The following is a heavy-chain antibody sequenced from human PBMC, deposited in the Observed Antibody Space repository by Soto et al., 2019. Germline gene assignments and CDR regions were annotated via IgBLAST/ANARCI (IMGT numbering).Heavy chain of an antibody. V-gene: IGHV4-61*01. J-gene: IGHJ3*02. Sequence: SETLSLTCTVSGGSVSSGSYYWSWNRQPPGKGLEWIGYIYYSGSTNYNPSLKSRVTISVDTSKNQFSLKLSSVTAADTAVYYCARDLDYGDSFEAFDIWGQGTMVTVSS. CDR1: GGSVSSGSYY. D-gene: IGHD4-17*01. CDR3: ARDLDYGDSFEAFDI. CDR2: IYYSGST.